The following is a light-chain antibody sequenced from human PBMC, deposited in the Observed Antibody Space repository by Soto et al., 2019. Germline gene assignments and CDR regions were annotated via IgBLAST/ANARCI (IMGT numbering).Light chain of an antibody. J-gene: IGLJ1*01. CDR2: EGT. CDR3: CSYAGSATYV. CDR1: TSDVGSYSL. Sequence: QSALTQPASVSGSPGQSFTISCTGTTSDVGSYSLVSWYQQHPGKAPKLMIYEGTKRPSGVSNRFSGSKSGNTASLTISGLQAEDEADYYCCSYAGSATYVFGTGTKLTVL. V-gene: IGLV2-23*01.